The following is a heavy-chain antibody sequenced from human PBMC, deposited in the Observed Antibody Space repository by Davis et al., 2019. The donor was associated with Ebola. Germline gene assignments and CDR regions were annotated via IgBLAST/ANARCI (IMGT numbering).Heavy chain of an antibody. V-gene: IGHV3-7*01. D-gene: IGHD6-19*01. CDR1: GFTFSSYW. CDR2: IKPDGSEK. CDR3: ARGCCGGWYADY. J-gene: IGHJ4*02. Sequence: PGGSLRLSCPASGFTFSSYWMSCVRQAPGKGLEWVANIKPDGSEKYYVDSVKGRFTISRDNAKNSLYLQMNSMRAEDTAVYYCARGCCGGWYADYWGQGTLVTVSS.